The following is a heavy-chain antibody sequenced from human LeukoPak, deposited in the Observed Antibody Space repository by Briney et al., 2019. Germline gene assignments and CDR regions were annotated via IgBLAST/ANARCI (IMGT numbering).Heavy chain of an antibody. CDR3: ARLSKDTVVLPAAMAHYFDY. CDR1: GGSISGYY. V-gene: IGHV4-59*08. CDR2: IHYTGST. D-gene: IGHD2-2*01. J-gene: IGHJ4*02. Sequence: SETLSLTCTVSGGSISGYYWSCFRQPPGKGLQFIGYIHYTGSTNYNPSLESRVTLSVDTSKNQFSLKLRPVTAADTAVYYCARLSKDTVVLPAAMAHYFDYWGQGTLVTVSS.